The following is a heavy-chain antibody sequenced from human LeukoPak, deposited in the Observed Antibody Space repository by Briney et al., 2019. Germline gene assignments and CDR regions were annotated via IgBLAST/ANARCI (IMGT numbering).Heavy chain of an antibody. Sequence: PGGSLRLSCAASGFTFSTYWMHWVRQAPGKGLGWVSRINGDESSTNYADFVKGRLTISRDNSKNTLYLQMNSLRAEDTAVYYCAKDEEGDCSRARCYRWFDPWGQGTLVTVSS. J-gene: IGHJ5*02. D-gene: IGHD2-2*01. CDR2: INGDESST. CDR3: AKDEEGDCSRARCYRWFDP. V-gene: IGHV3-74*01. CDR1: GFTFSTYW.